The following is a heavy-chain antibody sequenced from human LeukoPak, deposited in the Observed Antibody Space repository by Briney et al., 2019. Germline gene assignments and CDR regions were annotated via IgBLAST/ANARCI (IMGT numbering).Heavy chain of an antibody. V-gene: IGHV1-69*05. J-gene: IGHJ3*02. Sequence: SVKVSCKASGRTFSSYAISWVRQAPGQGLEWMGGIIPIFGTANYAQKFQGRVTITTDESTSTAYMELSSLRSEDTAVYYCASDELGRDGYNYLDAFDIWGQGTMVTVSS. D-gene: IGHD5-24*01. CDR2: IIPIFGTA. CDR3: ASDELGRDGYNYLDAFDI. CDR1: GRTFSSYA.